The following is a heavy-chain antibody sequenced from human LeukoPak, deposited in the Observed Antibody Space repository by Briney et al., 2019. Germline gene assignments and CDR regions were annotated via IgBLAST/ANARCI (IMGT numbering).Heavy chain of an antibody. D-gene: IGHD5-12*01. J-gene: IGHJ6*02. CDR3: ARDAHPEGWLHPPPFRMDV. Sequence: PSETLSLTCTVSGGSISSGGYYWSWIRQHPGKGLEWIGYIYYSGSTYYNPSLKSRVTISVDTSKNQFSLKLSSVTAADTAVYFCARDAHPEGWLHPPPFRMDVWGQGTTVTVSS. CDR1: GGSISSGGYY. V-gene: IGHV4-31*03. CDR2: IYYSGST.